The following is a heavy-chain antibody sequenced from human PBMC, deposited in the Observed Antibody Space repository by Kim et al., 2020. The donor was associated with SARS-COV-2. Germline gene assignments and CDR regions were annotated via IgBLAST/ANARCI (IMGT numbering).Heavy chain of an antibody. D-gene: IGHD5-12*01. CDR2: ISWNSGSI. CDR1: GFTFDDYA. V-gene: IGHV3-9*01. J-gene: IGHJ4*02. CDR3: VKGVLEYSGYGDFDY. Sequence: GGSLRLSCAASGFTFDDYAMHWVRQAPGKGLEWVSGISWNSGSIGYADSVKGRFTISRDNAKNSLYLQMNSLRAEDTSFYYCVKGVLEYSGYGDFDYWGQGTLVTVSS.